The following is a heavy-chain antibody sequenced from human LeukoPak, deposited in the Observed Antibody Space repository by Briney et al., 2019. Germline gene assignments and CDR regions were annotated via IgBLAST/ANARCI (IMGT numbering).Heavy chain of an antibody. V-gene: IGHV3-33*01. CDR2: IWYDGSNK. CDR1: GFTFSSYG. J-gene: IGHJ4*02. Sequence: GRSLRLSCAASGFTFSSYGMHWVRQAPGKGLEWVAVIWYDGSNKYYADSVKGRFTISRDNSKNSLYLQMNSLRAEDTAVYYCARDKYGDYDYWGQGALVTVSS. CDR3: ARDKYGDYDY. D-gene: IGHD4-17*01.